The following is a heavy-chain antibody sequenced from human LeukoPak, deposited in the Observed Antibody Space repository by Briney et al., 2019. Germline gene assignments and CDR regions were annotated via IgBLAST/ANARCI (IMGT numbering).Heavy chain of an antibody. V-gene: IGHV4-59*01. CDR1: GASISSDY. Sequence: SETLSLTCTVSGASISSDYWSRIRQSPGRGLEWIGNIYYSGSATYNPSLKSRVTISLNMSRNQFSLKLSSVTAADTAVYYCARGEWWFDPWGQGTLVTVSS. CDR2: IYYSGSA. D-gene: IGHD2-8*01. CDR3: ARGEWWFDP. J-gene: IGHJ5*02.